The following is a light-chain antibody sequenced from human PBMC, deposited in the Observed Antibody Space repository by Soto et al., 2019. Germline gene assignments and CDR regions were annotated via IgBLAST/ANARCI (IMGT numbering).Light chain of an antibody. Sequence: IVLTQTPGSLSFSPGERGTVSGRASQSVSSNYLAWYQQKPGQAPRLLIYGASTRATGVPDRFSGSGSGTDFTLTISRLEPEDFAVYHCQQYGSLSWKFGQGTKV. CDR1: QSVSSNY. CDR2: GAS. CDR3: QQYGSLSWK. J-gene: IGKJ1*01. V-gene: IGKV3-20*01.